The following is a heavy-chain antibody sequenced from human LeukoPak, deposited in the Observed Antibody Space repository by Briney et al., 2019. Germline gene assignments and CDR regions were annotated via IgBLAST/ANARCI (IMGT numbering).Heavy chain of an antibody. D-gene: IGHD6-13*01. CDR2: MNPNSGNT. Sequence: ASVKVSCKASGYTFTSYDINWVRQATGQGLEWMGWMNPNSGNTGYAQKFQGRVTITRNTSISTAYMELSSLRSEDTAVYYCAREYSSSRGWFDPWGQGTLVTVSS. J-gene: IGHJ5*02. V-gene: IGHV1-8*03. CDR1: GYTFTSYD. CDR3: AREYSSSRGWFDP.